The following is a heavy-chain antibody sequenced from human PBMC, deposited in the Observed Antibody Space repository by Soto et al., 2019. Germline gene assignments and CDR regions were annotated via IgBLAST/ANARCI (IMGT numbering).Heavy chain of an antibody. CDR3: ARVSPSAVAGTFDY. CDR2: ISGSGGSI. D-gene: IGHD6-19*01. Sequence: GGSLRLSCAASGFIFSSYAMSWVRQAPGKRLEWVSAISGSGGSIYYADSVKGRFTISRDNSKNTLYLQMNSLRAEDTAVYYCARVSPSAVAGTFDYWGLGILVTVSS. CDR1: GFIFSSYA. J-gene: IGHJ4*02. V-gene: IGHV3-23*01.